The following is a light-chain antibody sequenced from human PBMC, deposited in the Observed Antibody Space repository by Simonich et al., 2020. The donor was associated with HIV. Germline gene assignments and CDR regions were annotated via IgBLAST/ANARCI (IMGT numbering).Light chain of an antibody. CDR2: EVT. Sequence: QSALTQPRSVSGSPGQSVTISCPGASRDFGGYNYVSWYQQHPGKAPKLMIYEVTKRPSGVPDRFSGSKSGNTASLTISGLQTEDEADYYCCSYAGSYTHVVFGGGTKLTVL. CDR1: SRDFGGYNY. J-gene: IGLJ2*01. CDR3: CSYAGSYTHVV. V-gene: IGLV2-11*01.